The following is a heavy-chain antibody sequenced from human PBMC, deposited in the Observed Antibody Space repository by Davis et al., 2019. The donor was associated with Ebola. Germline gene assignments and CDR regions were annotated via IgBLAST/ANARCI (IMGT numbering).Heavy chain of an antibody. CDR3: VKGSGSYFNYYGMDV. V-gene: IGHV3-64D*06. CDR2: ISSSGGST. D-gene: IGHD3-10*01. Sequence: GESLKISCSASGFTFSSFAKHWVRQAPGKGLKYVSAISSSGGSTYYADSVKGRFTISRDSSKNTLHLQMSSLRAEDMAVYYCVKGSGSYFNYYGMDVWGQGTTVTVSS. J-gene: IGHJ6*02. CDR1: GFTFSSFA.